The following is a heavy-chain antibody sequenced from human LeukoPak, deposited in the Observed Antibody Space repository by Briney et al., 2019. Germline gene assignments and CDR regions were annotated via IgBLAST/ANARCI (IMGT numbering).Heavy chain of an antibody. Sequence: GGSLRLSCAASGFTFDDYAMHWVRQAPGKGLEWVSSISSSSSYIYYADSVKGRFTISRDNAKNSLYLQMNSLRAEDTAVYYCAREVAGGDYWGQGTLVTVSS. CDR2: ISSSSSYI. D-gene: IGHD6-19*01. CDR3: AREVAGGDY. CDR1: GFTFDDYA. J-gene: IGHJ4*02. V-gene: IGHV3-21*01.